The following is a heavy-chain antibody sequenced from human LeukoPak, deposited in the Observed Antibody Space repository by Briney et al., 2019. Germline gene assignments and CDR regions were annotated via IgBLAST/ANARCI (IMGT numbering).Heavy chain of an antibody. CDR2: ISGNGGST. J-gene: IGHJ5*02. D-gene: IGHD1-26*01. V-gene: IGHV3-23*01. CDR1: GFTFSSYD. CDR3: ALHHGSYYLGRWFDP. Sequence: GGSLRLSCAASGFTFSSYDMSWVRQAPGKGLEWVSGISGNGGSTNYADSVKGRFTISRDYSKNTLYLQMNSLRAEDTAVYYCALHHGSYYLGRWFDPWGQGTLVT.